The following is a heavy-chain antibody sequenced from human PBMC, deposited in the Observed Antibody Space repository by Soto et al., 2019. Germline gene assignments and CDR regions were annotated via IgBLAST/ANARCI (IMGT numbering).Heavy chain of an antibody. D-gene: IGHD3-9*01. CDR2: VNHSGST. J-gene: IGHJ4*02. CDR1: GGSFSGYY. V-gene: IGHV4-34*01. CDR3: GRLEGLATISYYFDY. Sequence: SETLSLTCSVYGGSFSGYYWTWIRQPPGKGLEWIAEVNHSGSTCYNPSLKSRVTISVDKSKNQFSLKLMSLSAADTAVYYCGRLEGLATISYYFDYWGQGALVTVSS.